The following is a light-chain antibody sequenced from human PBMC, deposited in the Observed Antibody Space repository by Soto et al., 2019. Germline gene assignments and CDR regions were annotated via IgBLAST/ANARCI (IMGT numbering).Light chain of an antibody. CDR3: QQYAMSPLT. J-gene: IGKJ1*01. V-gene: IGKV3-20*01. CDR2: DAS. Sequence: EIVLTQSPGTLSLSPGERGTISCRASQSVSNSYLAWYQQKPGQAPRLLIYDASSRATGIPDRFSGSGSGTDFSLTISRLEPEDFAVYYCQQYAMSPLTFGQGTKVEIK. CDR1: QSVSNSY.